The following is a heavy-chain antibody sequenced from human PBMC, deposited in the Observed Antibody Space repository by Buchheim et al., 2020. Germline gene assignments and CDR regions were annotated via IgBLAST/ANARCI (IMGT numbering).Heavy chain of an antibody. J-gene: IGHJ6*02. D-gene: IGHD3-10*01. Sequence: EVQLVESGGGLVQPGGSLRLSCAASGFTFSSYSMNWVRQAPGKGLEWVSYISSSSSTIYYADSVKGRFTLSRDNAKNSLYLQMNSLRAEDTAVYYCARTYYYGSGSYYVSNYYYYYGMDVWGQGTT. CDR2: ISSSSSTI. V-gene: IGHV3-48*01. CDR3: ARTYYYGSGSYYVSNYYYYYGMDV. CDR1: GFTFSSYS.